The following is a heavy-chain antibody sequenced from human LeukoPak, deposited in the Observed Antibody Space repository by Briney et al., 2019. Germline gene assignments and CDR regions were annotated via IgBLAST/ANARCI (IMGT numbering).Heavy chain of an antibody. J-gene: IGHJ4*02. CDR1: GFIFNNYA. Sequence: GGSLRLSCAASGFIFNNYAMSWVRQAPGRGLEWVSAISGVGYSTYYADSVKGRFTISRDNSKNTLYLQMNSLRAEDTAIYYCAKISREGATTGPGGPGNLDYWGQGTLVTVSS. V-gene: IGHV3-23*01. CDR2: ISGVGYST. D-gene: IGHD1-26*01. CDR3: AKISREGATTGPGGPGNLDY.